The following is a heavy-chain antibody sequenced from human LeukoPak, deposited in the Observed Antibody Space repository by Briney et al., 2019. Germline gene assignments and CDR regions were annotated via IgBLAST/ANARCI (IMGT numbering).Heavy chain of an antibody. D-gene: IGHD1-26*01. CDR1: GYTLTELS. CDR3: ATNSLKYSGSYPLDY. Sequence: ASVKVSFKVSGYTLTELSMHWVRPPPGKGLDWMGGFDPEDGDTIYAQKLQGRVTMTEDPCTDTAYMALSSLRSEDTAVYYCATNSLKYSGSYPLDYCGQGTLVTVSS. J-gene: IGHJ4*02. CDR2: FDPEDGDT. V-gene: IGHV1-24*01.